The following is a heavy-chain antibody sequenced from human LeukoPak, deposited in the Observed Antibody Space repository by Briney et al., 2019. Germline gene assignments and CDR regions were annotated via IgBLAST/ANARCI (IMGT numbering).Heavy chain of an antibody. CDR3: ARTPTYSSSWYYFDY. J-gene: IGHJ4*02. V-gene: IGHV3-48*04. CDR1: GFTFSSYA. CDR2: ISGSSRIV. Sequence: AGGSLRLSCAASGFTFSSYAMSWVRQAPGKGLEWVSYISGSSRIVYYADSVKGRFTISRDNAKNSLYLQMNSLRAEDTAVYYCARTPTYSSSWYYFDYWGQGTLVTVSS. D-gene: IGHD6-13*01.